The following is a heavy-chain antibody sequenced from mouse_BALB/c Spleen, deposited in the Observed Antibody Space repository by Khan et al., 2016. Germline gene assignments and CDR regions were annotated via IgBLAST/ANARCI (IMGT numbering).Heavy chain of an antibody. CDR2: VNPNNGGT. J-gene: IGHJ2*01. D-gene: IGHD1-1*01. Sequence: IQLVQSGPDLVKPGASVNISCKASGYSFTGYYMHWVKESHGKSLEWIGRVNPNNGGTSYNQKFKGKAILTVDKSSSIAYMELRSLTSEDSAGYCCASMGDHYVGWGQGTTLTVSS. CDR1: GYSFTGYY. CDR3: ASMGDHYVG. V-gene: IGHV1-26*01.